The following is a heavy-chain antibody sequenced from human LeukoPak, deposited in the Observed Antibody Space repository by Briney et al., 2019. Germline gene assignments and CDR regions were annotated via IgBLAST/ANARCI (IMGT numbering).Heavy chain of an antibody. J-gene: IGHJ6*04. CDR2: ISSSSSTI. V-gene: IGHV3-48*04. D-gene: IGHD3-10*02. CDR3: AELGITMIGGV. CDR1: GFTFSTYC. Sequence: GGSLRLSCAASGFTFSTYCMTWLRQAPGKGLEWVSYISSSSSTIYYADSVKGRFTISRDNAKNSLYLQMNSLRAEDTAVYYCAELGITMIGGVWGKGTTVTISS.